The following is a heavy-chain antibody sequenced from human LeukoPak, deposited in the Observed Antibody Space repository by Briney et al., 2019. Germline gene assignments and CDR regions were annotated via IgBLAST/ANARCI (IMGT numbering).Heavy chain of an antibody. CDR3: ARDTRTTVRDLDY. J-gene: IGHJ4*02. D-gene: IGHD5-24*01. Sequence: SETLSLTCTVSGGSISSSSYYWGWIRQPPGKGLEWIGSIYYSGSTYYNPSLKSRVTISVDTSKNQFSLKLSSVTAADTAVYYCARDTRTTVRDLDYWGQGTLVTVSS. V-gene: IGHV4-39*07. CDR2: IYYSGST. CDR1: GGSISSSSYY.